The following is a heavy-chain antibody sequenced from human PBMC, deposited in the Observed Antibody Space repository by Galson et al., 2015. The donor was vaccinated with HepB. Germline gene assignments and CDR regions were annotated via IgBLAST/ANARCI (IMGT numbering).Heavy chain of an antibody. CDR3: AREDPTVAVAVLDY. J-gene: IGHJ4*02. V-gene: IGHV3-33*01. D-gene: IGHD2-2*01. Sequence: SLRLSCAASGFTFSRHGMHWVRQAPGKGLEWVAHIWYDGSNQYYGDSVKGRFTISRDNAKNTLYLQMNSLRVEDTAVYYCAREDPTVAVAVLDYWGQGTLVAVSS. CDR1: GFTFSRHG. CDR2: IWYDGSNQ.